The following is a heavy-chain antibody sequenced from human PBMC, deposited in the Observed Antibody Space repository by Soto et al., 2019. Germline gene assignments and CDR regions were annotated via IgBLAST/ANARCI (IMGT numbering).Heavy chain of an antibody. CDR3: ATLTYYYGSGSYYWFDY. V-gene: IGHV5-51*01. D-gene: IGHD3-10*01. CDR1: GYSFTSYW. Sequence: EVQLVQPGAEVKKPGESLKISCKGSGYSFTSYWIGWVRQMPGKGLEWMGIIYPGDSDTRYSPSFQGQVTISADKSISTAYLQWSSLKASDTAMYYCATLTYYYGSGSYYWFDYWGQGTLVTVSS. J-gene: IGHJ4*02. CDR2: IYPGDSDT.